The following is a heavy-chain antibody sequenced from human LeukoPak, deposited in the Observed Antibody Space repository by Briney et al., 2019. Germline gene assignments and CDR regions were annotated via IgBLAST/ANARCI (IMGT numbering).Heavy chain of an antibody. J-gene: IGHJ4*02. V-gene: IGHV3-21*01. Sequence: GGSLRLSCTASGFTFSSYSLNWVRQAPGKGLEWVSSVSTGSNYIYYADSVKGRFTISRDNDKNSLYLQMNSPRVEDTAVYYCARHSRTYYDILTGPYGGYFDYWGQRTLVTVSS. CDR2: VSTGSNYI. CDR1: GFTFSSYS. CDR3: ARHSRTYYDILTGPYGGYFDY. D-gene: IGHD3-9*01.